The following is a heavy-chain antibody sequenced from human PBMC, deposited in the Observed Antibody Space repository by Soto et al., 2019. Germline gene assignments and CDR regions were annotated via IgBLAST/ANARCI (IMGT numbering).Heavy chain of an antibody. CDR3: ASGLGWFDP. CDR1: GDSVSSSSYY. J-gene: IGHJ5*02. V-gene: IGHV4-39*01. CDR2: LYYSEAT. Sequence: PSETLSLTCTVSGDSVSSSSYYWGWIRQPPGKGLEWIGSLYYSEATYYNPSLKSRVTISVDTSKNQFSLKLNSVTAADTAVYYCASGLGWFDPWGQGTLVTVFS.